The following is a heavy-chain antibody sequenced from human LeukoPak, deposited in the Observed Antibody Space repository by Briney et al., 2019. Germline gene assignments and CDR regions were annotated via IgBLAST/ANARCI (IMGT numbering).Heavy chain of an antibody. CDR1: GGTFSSYA. J-gene: IGHJ1*01. CDR3: ARGVVVTATPAEYFQH. CDR2: IIPIFGTA. V-gene: IGHV1-69*06. D-gene: IGHD2-21*02. Sequence: SVKVSCKASGGTFSSYAISWVRQAPGQGLEWMGGIIPIFGTANYAQKFQGRVTITADKSTSTAYMELSSLRSGDTAVYYCARGVVVTATPAEYFQHWGQGTLVTVSS.